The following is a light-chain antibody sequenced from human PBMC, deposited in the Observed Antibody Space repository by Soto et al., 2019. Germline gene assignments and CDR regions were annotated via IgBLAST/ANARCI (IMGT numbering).Light chain of an antibody. CDR2: DAS. Sequence: EIVLTQSPATLSLSPGESATLSCRATRSVSSYLAWYQHRPGQAPRLRIYDASNRATGIPARFSGSGSGTEFTLVISSLQSEDSAVYYCQQYNSWLWTFGQGTKVDIK. CDR3: QQYNSWLWT. J-gene: IGKJ1*01. V-gene: IGKV3-11*01. CDR1: RSVSSY.